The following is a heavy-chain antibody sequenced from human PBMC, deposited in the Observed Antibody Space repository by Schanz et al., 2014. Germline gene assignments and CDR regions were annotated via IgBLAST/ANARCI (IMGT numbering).Heavy chain of an antibody. J-gene: IGHJ4*02. V-gene: IGHV1-69*08. Sequence: QVQLVQSGAEVKKPGSSVTVSCKASGGTFRSYTVSWVRQAPGQGLEWMGRITPTLGKVDYAQKFQGRVTITADISTSTAYMELISLTSEATAVYYCARDPQYYYGSGRGYWGQGTLVTVST. CDR1: GGTFRSYT. D-gene: IGHD3-10*01. CDR3: ARDPQYYYGSGRGY. CDR2: ITPTLGKV.